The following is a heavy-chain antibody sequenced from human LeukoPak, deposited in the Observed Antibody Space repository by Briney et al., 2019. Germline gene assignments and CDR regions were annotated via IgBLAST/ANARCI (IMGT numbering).Heavy chain of an antibody. D-gene: IGHD5-18*01. Sequence: GGSLRLSCAASGFIFSSYGMHWVRQASGKGLEWVAVISYDAIHKYYADSVKGRFTISRDNSKNTLYLQINSLRAEDTAVYFCARGRRNTAMVYFFDYWGQGTLVTVSS. V-gene: IGHV3-30*03. CDR2: ISYDAIHK. CDR1: GFIFSSYG. J-gene: IGHJ4*02. CDR3: ARGRRNTAMVYFFDY.